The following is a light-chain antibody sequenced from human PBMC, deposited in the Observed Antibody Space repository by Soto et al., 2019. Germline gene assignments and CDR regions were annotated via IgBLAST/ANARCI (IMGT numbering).Light chain of an antibody. CDR1: SSNIGAGYD. CDR2: GNS. CDR3: QSYGSSLSGYV. Sequence: QSVLTQPPSVSGAPGQRGTISCTGSSSNIGAGYDVHWYQQLPGTAPKLLIYGNSNRPSGVPDRFSGSKSGTSASLAITGLQAEDEADYYCQSYGSSLSGYVFGTGTKLTVL. V-gene: IGLV1-40*01. J-gene: IGLJ1*01.